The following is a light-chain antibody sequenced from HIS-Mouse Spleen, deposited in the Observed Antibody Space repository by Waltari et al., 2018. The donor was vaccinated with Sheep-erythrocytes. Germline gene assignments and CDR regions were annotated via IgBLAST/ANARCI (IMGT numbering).Light chain of an antibody. CDR3: CSYAGSSTWV. V-gene: IGLV2-23*01. J-gene: IGLJ3*02. Sequence: QSALTQPASVSGSPGQSITISCTGTSSDVGSYNLVSWYQQHPAKAPKLMIHEGSKRPSGVSNRFSGSKSGNTASRTISGLQAEDEADYYCCSYAGSSTWVFGGGTKLTVL. CDR2: EGS. CDR1: SSDVGSYNL.